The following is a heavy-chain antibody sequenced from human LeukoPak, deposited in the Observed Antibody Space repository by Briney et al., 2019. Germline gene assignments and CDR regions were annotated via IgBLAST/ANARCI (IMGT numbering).Heavy chain of an antibody. CDR3: ARLEYSSSWSARGAFDI. CDR2: IYPGDSHT. V-gene: IGHV5-51*01. D-gene: IGHD6-13*01. CDR1: GYSFTSYW. J-gene: IGHJ3*02. Sequence: GESLNISCQGSGYSFTSYWLGWVRQMPGKDREWMGIIYPGDSHTRSRPSFQGQVNISADKSISTAYLQWSSLKASDTAMYYCARLEYSSSWSARGAFDIWGEGTMVTVSS.